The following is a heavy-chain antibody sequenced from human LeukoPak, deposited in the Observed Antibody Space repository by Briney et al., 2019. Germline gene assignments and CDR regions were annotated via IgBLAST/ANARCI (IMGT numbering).Heavy chain of an antibody. Sequence: SETLSLTCTVSGGSISSYYWSWIRQPPGKGLEWIGYIYYSGSTNYNPSLKSRVTISVDTSKNQFSLKLSSVTAADTAVYYCARQGNYYDSSGYYFDYWGQGTLVTVSS. D-gene: IGHD3-22*01. CDR1: GGSISSYY. V-gene: IGHV4-59*08. CDR2: IYYSGST. CDR3: ARQGNYYDSSGYYFDY. J-gene: IGHJ4*02.